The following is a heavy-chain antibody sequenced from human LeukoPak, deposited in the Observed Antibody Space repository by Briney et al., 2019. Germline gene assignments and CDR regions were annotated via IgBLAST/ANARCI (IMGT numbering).Heavy chain of an antibody. CDR3: AVGSGQQLEIAY. V-gene: IGHV1-46*01. Sequence: ASVKVSCKASGYTFTSYAMNWVRQAPGEGLEWMGTIISDSGTTSYAQKFQVSVTMTRDTSTSTVYMELSSLRSDDTAVYYCAVGSGQQLEIAYWGQGALVTVSS. CDR1: GYTFTSYA. D-gene: IGHD6-13*01. CDR2: IISDSGTT. J-gene: IGHJ4*02.